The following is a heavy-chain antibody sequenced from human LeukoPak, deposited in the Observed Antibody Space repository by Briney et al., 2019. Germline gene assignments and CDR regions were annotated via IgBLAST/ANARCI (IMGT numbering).Heavy chain of an antibody. CDR1: GFTFSSYS. CDR3: AKVRSVLRFLEWLRPDAFDI. J-gene: IGHJ3*02. D-gene: IGHD3-3*01. V-gene: IGHV3-21*04. Sequence: GGSLRLSCAASGFTFSSYSMNWVRQAPGKGLEWVSSISSSSSYTYYADSVKGRFTISRDNSKNTLYLQMNSLRAEDTAVYYCAKVRSVLRFLEWLRPDAFDIWGQGTMVTVSS. CDR2: ISSSSSYT.